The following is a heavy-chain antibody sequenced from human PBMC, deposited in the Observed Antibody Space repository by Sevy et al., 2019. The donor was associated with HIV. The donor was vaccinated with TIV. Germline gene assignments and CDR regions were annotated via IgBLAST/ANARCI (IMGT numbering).Heavy chain of an antibody. D-gene: IGHD6-19*01. CDR3: ARGRGIAVAGGGYYSDY. J-gene: IGHJ4*02. CDR1: GYTFSRSV. Sequence: ASVKVSCMASGYTFSRSVITWVRQAPGQGLEWMGWISTYNGKTNYAQKFQDRVTMTTDTSTNKAYMGLRSLRSDDTAIYFCARGRGIAVAGGGYYSDYWGQGSLVTVSS. V-gene: IGHV1-18*04. CDR2: ISTYNGKT.